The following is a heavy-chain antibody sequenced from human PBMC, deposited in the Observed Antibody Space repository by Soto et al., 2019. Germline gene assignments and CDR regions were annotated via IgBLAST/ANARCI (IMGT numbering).Heavy chain of an antibody. Sequence: ASVKVSCKASGYTFTGYYMHWVRQAPGQGLEWMGWINPNSGGTNYAQKFQGWVTMTRDTSISTAYMELSRLRSDDTAVYYCARDLVVVVPAAIRGHYYYYYGMDVWGQGTTVTSP. CDR2: INPNSGGT. J-gene: IGHJ6*02. CDR1: GYTFTGYY. V-gene: IGHV1-2*04. CDR3: ARDLVVVVPAAIRGHYYYYYGMDV. D-gene: IGHD2-2*02.